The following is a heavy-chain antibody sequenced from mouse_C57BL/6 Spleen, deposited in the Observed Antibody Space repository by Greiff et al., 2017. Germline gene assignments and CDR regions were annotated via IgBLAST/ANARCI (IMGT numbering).Heavy chain of an antibody. D-gene: IGHD2-1*01. CDR3: TRGGDLLHC. J-gene: IGHJ2*01. CDR2: IDPETGGT. Sequence: VKLMESGAELVRPGASVTLSCKASGYTFTDYEMHWVKQTPVHGLEWIGAIDPETGGTAYNQKFKGKAILTADKSSSTAYMELRSLTSENSAVYYCTRGGDLLHCWGQGTTLTAAS. V-gene: IGHV1-15*01. CDR1: GYTFTDYE.